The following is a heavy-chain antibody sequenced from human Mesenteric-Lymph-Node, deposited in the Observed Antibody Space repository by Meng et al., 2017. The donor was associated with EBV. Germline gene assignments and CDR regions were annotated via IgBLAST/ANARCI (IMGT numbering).Heavy chain of an antibody. CDR1: GGTFSSYA. CDR3: ARDRRGYYYDSSGYWGPQLDY. V-gene: IGHV1-69*01. J-gene: IGHJ4*02. Sequence: QGRVGQVGAEVKKPGSSVKVSCKASGGTFSSYAISWVRQAPGQGLEWMGGIIPIFGTANYAQKFQGRVTITADESTSTAYMELSSLRSEDTAVYYCARDRRGYYYDSSGYWGPQLDYWGQGTLVTVSS. CDR2: IIPIFGTA. D-gene: IGHD3-22*01.